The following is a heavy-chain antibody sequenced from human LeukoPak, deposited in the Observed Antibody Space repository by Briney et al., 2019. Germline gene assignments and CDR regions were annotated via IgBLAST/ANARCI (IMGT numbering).Heavy chain of an antibody. CDR1: GYTFTGYY. D-gene: IGHD2-15*01. J-gene: IGHJ4*02. Sequence: ASVKVSCKASGYTFTGYYMHWVRQAPGQGLEWMGWINPNSGDTNYAPQFQGRVTMTRDTSLNTAYMELSSLRSDDTAVYFCARGPVALDYWGQGTLVTVSS. V-gene: IGHV1-2*02. CDR3: ARGPVALDY. CDR2: INPNSGDT.